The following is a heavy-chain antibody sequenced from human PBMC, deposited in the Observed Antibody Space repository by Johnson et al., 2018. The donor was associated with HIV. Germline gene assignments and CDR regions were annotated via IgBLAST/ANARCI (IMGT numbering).Heavy chain of an antibody. CDR1: GFTFSDYY. Sequence: QEQLVESGGGLVKPGGSLRLSCAASGFTFSDYYMTWIRQAPGKGLEWVSAISGSGGSTYYADSVKGRFTISRDNSKNTLYVQMSSLRAEDTAVYYCARGSGHHPGAFDIWGQGTMVTVSS. V-gene: IGHV3-11*04. D-gene: IGHD6-19*01. CDR3: ARGSGHHPGAFDI. J-gene: IGHJ3*02. CDR2: ISGSGGST.